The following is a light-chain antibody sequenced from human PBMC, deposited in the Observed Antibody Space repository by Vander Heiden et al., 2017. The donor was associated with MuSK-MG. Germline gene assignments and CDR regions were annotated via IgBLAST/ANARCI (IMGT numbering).Light chain of an antibody. CDR2: AAS. CDR1: QSISSY. V-gene: IGKV1-39*01. J-gene: IGKJ1*01. CDR3: QQSYSTPGT. Sequence: DLQITQSPSSLSASVGDRVTITCRASQSISSYLNWYQQKPGKAPKLLIYAASSLQSGVPSRFSGSGSGTDFTLTISSLQPEDFATYYCQQSYSTPGTFGQGTKVEIK.